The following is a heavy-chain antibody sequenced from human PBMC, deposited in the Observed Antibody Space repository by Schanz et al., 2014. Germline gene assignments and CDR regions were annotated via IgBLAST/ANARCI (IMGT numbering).Heavy chain of an antibody. CDR2: VSSSSSYT. V-gene: IGHV3-11*05. CDR3: AKGRFGELSAFDI. CDR1: GFTFSDYY. D-gene: IGHD3-10*01. J-gene: IGHJ3*02. Sequence: VQLVESGGGLVQPGGSLRLSCVASGFTFSDYYMSWIRQAPGKGLEWVSYVSSSSSYTHYADSVKGRFTISRDNAKNSLYLQMKSLRAEDTAVYYCAKGRFGELSAFDIWGQGTMVTVSS.